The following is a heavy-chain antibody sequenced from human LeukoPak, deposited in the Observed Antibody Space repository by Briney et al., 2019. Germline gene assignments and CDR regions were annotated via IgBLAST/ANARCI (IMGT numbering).Heavy chain of an antibody. CDR3: ARGLWGGEMMGRGDDAFDI. J-gene: IGHJ3*02. Sequence: PGGSLRLSCAASGFTFSDYYMSWVRQAPGKGLEWVSIIYSGGSTYYSDSVKGRFTISRHNSKNTLYLQMNSLRAEDTAVYYCARGLWGGEMMGRGDDAFDIWGQGTMVTVSS. CDR2: IYSGGST. V-gene: IGHV3-53*04. CDR1: GFTFSDYY. D-gene: IGHD3-10*01.